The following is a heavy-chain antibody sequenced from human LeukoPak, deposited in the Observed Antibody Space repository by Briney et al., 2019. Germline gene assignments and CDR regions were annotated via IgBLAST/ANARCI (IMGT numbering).Heavy chain of an antibody. Sequence: SETLSLTCAVHGDSFRANYWSWIRQPPGKGLEWIGEINHSGNTNYNPSLKSRVTISVDTSKNQFSLNLSSVTAEATAMYYCARNRAPPYGGPDNWGQGTLVTVSS. J-gene: IGHJ4*02. CDR3: ARNRAPPYGGPDN. CDR2: INHSGNT. D-gene: IGHD4-23*01. V-gene: IGHV4-34*01. CDR1: GDSFRANY.